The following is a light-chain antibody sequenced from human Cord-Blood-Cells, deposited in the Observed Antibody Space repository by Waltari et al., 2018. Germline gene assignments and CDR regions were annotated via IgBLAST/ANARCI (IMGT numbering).Light chain of an antibody. CDR2: AAS. V-gene: IGKV1-39*01. CDR1: QSISSY. Sequence: DIQMTQSPSSLSASVGDRVTITCRASQSISSYLNWYQQKPGKAPKLLIYAASSLQSGVPSRFSGSGSGTDVTLTISSLQPEELATYYCQQSYSTPITFGQGTRLEIK. CDR3: QQSYSTPIT. J-gene: IGKJ5*01.